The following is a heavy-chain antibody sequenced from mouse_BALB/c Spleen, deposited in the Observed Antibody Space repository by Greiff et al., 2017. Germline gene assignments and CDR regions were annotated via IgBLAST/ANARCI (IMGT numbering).Heavy chain of an antibody. CDR3: AREGLLRLRNYAMDY. J-gene: IGHJ4*01. CDR2: IWAGGST. CDR1: GFSLTSYG. Sequence: VKLMESGPGLVAPSQSLSITCTVSGFSLTSYGVHWVRQPPGKGLEWLGVIWAGGSTNYNSALMSRLSISKDNSKSQVFLKMNSLQTDDTAMYYCAREGLLRLRNYAMDYWGQGTSVTVSS. V-gene: IGHV2-9*02. D-gene: IGHD1-2*01.